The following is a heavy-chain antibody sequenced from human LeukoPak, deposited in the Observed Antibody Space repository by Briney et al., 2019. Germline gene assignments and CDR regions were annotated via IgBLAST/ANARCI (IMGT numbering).Heavy chain of an antibody. CDR3: SRIKSGGTTGYHFVY. CDR2: ISDSGSGG. D-gene: IGHD2-8*02. V-gene: IGHV3-23*01. CDR1: GFNFNYFA. J-gene: IGHJ4*02. Sequence: GGSVRLSCSASGFNFNYFAMSWIRQAPGKRLEWVSTISDSGSGGYYADSVRGRFTISRDNSKYIVYLQMHSLRVDDSAVYYCSRIKSGGTTGYHFVYWGQGTLVTVSS.